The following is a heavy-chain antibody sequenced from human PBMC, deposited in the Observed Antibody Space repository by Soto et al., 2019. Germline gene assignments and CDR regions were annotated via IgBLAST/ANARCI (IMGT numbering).Heavy chain of an antibody. CDR1: GSIFSGYG. CDR2: IWYDGRNK. Sequence: QKYLVESGGGVVQPGGSLRLSCVASGSIFSGYGMHWVRQAPGKGLEWVAVIWYDGRNKYYADSVKGRFTISRDNSKNVLYEKMDSLRAEDAVVYYCARDGIGASVSGGFWAYWGKGPLVTVSS. D-gene: IGHD3-16*01. V-gene: IGHV3-33*01. CDR3: ARDGIGASVSGGFWAY. J-gene: IGHJ4*02.